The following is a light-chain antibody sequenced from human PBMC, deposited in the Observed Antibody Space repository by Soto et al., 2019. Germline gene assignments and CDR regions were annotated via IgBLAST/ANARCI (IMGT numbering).Light chain of an antibody. V-gene: IGLV7-46*01. J-gene: IGLJ2*01. CDR1: TGPLTSGHF. CDR3: LLYYDVARV. CDR2: DTT. Sequence: QAVVTQEPSLTVSPGGTVTLTCGSSTGPLTSGHFPYWFQQKPGQAPRALIFDTTNRHSWTPARFSGSLLGGKAALTLSGAQPEDETDYYCLLYYDVARVFGGVTKVTVL.